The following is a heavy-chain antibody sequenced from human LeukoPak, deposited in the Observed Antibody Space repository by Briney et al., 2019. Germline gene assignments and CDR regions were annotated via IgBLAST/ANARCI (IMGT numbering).Heavy chain of an antibody. CDR3: ARGLGWDSGTYLGA. Sequence: ASVTVSCKTSGYTFTSYYIHWVRQAPGQGLEWMGWINPNSGDTNYAQKFQGRVSMTRDTSISIAYIDLSGLRSDDTALYYCARGLGWDSGTYLGAWGQGTLVTVSS. V-gene: IGHV1-2*02. J-gene: IGHJ5*02. CDR2: INPNSGDT. CDR1: GYTFTSYY. D-gene: IGHD1-26*01.